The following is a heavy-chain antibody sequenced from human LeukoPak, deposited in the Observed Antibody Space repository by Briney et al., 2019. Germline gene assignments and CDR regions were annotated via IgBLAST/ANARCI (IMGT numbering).Heavy chain of an antibody. CDR1: GASISTSTYY. CDR2: FSYSVST. J-gene: IGHJ5*02. Sequence: PSGTLSLTCTVSGASISTSTYYWGWIRQPPGKGLEWIGSFSYSVSTHYNPSLKSRVAISVDTSKNQFSLRLSSVTAADTAVYYCARLADMVMGTWFDPWGQGTLVTVFS. D-gene: IGHD5-18*01. V-gene: IGHV4-39*01. CDR3: ARLADMVMGTWFDP.